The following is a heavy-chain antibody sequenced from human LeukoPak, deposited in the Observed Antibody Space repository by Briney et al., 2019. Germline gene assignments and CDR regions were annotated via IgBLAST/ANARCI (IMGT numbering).Heavy chain of an antibody. CDR3: ARGRWGYYGSSAYRAFDI. J-gene: IGHJ3*02. CDR2: IYYSGST. V-gene: IGHV4-38-2*02. CDR1: GYSISSGYY. Sequence: SSETLSLTCTVSGYSISSGYYWGWIRQPPGKGLEWIGSIYYSGSTYYNPSLKSRVTISVDTSKNQFSLKLSSVTAADTAVYYCARGRWGYYGSSAYRAFDIWGQGTMVTVSS. D-gene: IGHD3-22*01.